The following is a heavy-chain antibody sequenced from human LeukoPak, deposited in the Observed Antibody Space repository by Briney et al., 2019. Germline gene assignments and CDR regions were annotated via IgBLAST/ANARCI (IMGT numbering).Heavy chain of an antibody. CDR1: GGSFSGYY. Sequence: PSETLSLTCAVYGGSFSGYYWSWIRQPPGKGLEWIGEINHSGSTNYNPSLKSRVTISVDTSKNQFSLKLSSVTAADTAVYYCARLFGGSYTWFDPWGQGTLVTVSS. V-gene: IGHV4-34*01. CDR3: ARLFGGSYTWFDP. D-gene: IGHD1-26*01. J-gene: IGHJ5*02. CDR2: INHSGST.